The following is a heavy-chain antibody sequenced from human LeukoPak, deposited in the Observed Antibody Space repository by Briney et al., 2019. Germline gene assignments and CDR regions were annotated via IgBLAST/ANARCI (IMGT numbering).Heavy chain of an antibody. CDR1: GGSISSYY. V-gene: IGHV4-59*01. CDR2: IYYSGST. J-gene: IGHJ6*02. D-gene: IGHD6-6*01. Sequence: SETLSLTCTVSGGSISSYYWSWIRQPPGKGLEWIGYIYYSGSTNYNPSLKSRVTISVDTSKNQFSLKLSSVTAADTAVYYCARGSSSYPYYYYGMDVWGQGTTVTVSS. CDR3: ARGSSSYPYYYYGMDV.